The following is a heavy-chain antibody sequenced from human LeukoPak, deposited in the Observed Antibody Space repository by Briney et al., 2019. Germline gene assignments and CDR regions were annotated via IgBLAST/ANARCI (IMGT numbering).Heavy chain of an antibody. J-gene: IGHJ4*02. Sequence: GGSLRLSCAASGFTFSSYAMHWVRQAPGKGLEWVAGISYDGSNQYYADSVKGRFTISRDNSENRLYLQMNSLRAEDTAVYYCARHSYYYDSSGYYPTVFDYWGQGTLVTVSS. CDR1: GFTFSSYA. D-gene: IGHD3-22*01. CDR3: ARHSYYYDSSGYYPTVFDY. V-gene: IGHV3-30*03. CDR2: ISYDGSNQ.